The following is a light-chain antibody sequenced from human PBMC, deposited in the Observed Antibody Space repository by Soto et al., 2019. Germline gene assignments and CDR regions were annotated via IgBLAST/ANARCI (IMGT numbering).Light chain of an antibody. J-gene: IGKJ1*01. CDR1: QTISSW. V-gene: IGKV1-5*03. CDR3: ALYTCHSDA. CDR2: KAS. Sequence: DIHMSPSSHKLTRSVGDRGAMTCRASQTISSWLAWYQQKPGKAPKLLIYKASSLESGVPSRFSGSGSGTEFTLTISSLQPDDFAPYYCALYTCHSDAFAQVTKVAIK.